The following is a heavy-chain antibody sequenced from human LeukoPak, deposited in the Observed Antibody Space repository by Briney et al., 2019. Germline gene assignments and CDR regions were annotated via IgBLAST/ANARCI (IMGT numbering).Heavy chain of an antibody. CDR1: GGSISSYY. Sequence: SETLSLTCTVSGGSISSYYWSWIRQPPGKGLEWIGYIYYSGSTNYNPSLKSRVTISVDTSKNQFSLKLSSVTAADTAVYYCARFGLRGSVVDYWGQGTLVTVSS. D-gene: IGHD4-23*01. J-gene: IGHJ4*02. CDR2: IYYSGST. CDR3: ARFGLRGSVVDY. V-gene: IGHV4-59*01.